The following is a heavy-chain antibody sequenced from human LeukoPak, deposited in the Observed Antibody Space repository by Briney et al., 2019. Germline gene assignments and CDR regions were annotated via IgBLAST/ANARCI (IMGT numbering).Heavy chain of an antibody. V-gene: IGHV3-7*01. Sequence: GGPLSLRWGAGGFLLSNRWGMGLRQAAGGGGGWGANITQDGIEKYYLASVKRRFTLTRDNAKHSVYPQMHSLRAEDTAVYYCAKRWLLGAASYFDYWGQPTLVTVSS. J-gene: IGHJ4*02. CDR3: AKRWLLGAASYFDY. CDR2: ITQDGIEK. CDR1: GFLLSNRW. D-gene: IGHD2-15*01.